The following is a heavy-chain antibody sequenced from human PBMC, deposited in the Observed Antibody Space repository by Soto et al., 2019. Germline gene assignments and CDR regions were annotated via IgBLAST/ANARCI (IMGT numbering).Heavy chain of an antibody. D-gene: IGHD2-15*01. V-gene: IGHV4-31*03. Sequence: QVQLQASGPGLVKPSQTLSLTCTVSGGSISSGGYYWSWIRQHPGKGLEWIGYVSYSGSTYYNPSIKSRVTISGDTSKNQFALKLSSVTAADTAVYYCARADCSGGSCYNFDYWGQGTLVTVSS. CDR3: ARADCSGGSCYNFDY. CDR1: GGSISSGGYY. CDR2: VSYSGST. J-gene: IGHJ4*02.